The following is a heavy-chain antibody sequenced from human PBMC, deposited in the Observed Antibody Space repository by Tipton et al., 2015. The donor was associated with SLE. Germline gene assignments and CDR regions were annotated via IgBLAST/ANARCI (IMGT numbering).Heavy chain of an antibody. CDR2: ISSNGVST. Sequence: GSLRLSCAASGFTLSSYAMHWVRQAPGKGLEYVSAISSNGVSTYYADSVKGRFTISRDISKNTLYLQMGSLRPEDMAVYYCARGGKMRFDYWGQGTLVTVSS. V-gene: IGHV3-64*02. J-gene: IGHJ4*02. CDR1: GFTLSSYA. CDR3: ARGGKMRFDY. D-gene: IGHD4-23*01.